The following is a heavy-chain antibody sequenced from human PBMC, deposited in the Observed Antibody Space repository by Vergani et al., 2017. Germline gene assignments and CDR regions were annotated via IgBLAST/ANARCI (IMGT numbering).Heavy chain of an antibody. Sequence: EVQLLESGGGLVQPGGSLRLTCAASEFTFSNYAMNWVRQAPGKGLEWVSGISGSGVSAYYTDSVKGRFTISRDNSKNTLYLQMNSLRAEDTAVYYCAKDTNSSSSWDYYYMDVWGKGTTVTVSS. CDR2: ISGSGVSA. D-gene: IGHD6-6*01. J-gene: IGHJ6*03. CDR1: EFTFSNYA. V-gene: IGHV3-23*01. CDR3: AKDTNSSSSWDYYYMDV.